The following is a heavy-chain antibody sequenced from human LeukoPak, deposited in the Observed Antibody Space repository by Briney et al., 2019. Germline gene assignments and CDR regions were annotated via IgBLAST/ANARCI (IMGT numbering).Heavy chain of an antibody. Sequence: SGPTLVNPTQTLTLTCSFSVFSLSASEMGVGWIRQPPGKALEWLAIIYWDDDKRYSPSLKSRLTITKDTSKDQVVLTMSNMDPVDTATYYCARRAGGSSFDFWGPGTLVTVSS. CDR3: ARRAGGSSFDF. CDR1: VFSLSASEMG. J-gene: IGHJ4*02. V-gene: IGHV2-5*02. D-gene: IGHD3-10*01. CDR2: IYWDDDK.